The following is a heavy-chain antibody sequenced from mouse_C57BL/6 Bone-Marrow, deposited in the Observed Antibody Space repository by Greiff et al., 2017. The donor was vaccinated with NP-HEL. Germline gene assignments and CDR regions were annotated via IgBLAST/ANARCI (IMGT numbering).Heavy chain of an antibody. V-gene: IGHV10-1*01. CDR2: IRSKSNNYAT. CDR1: GFSFNTYA. J-gene: IGHJ2*01. CDR3: VRQGYDGYYLDY. D-gene: IGHD2-3*01. Sequence: EVQLVESGGGLVQPKGSLKLSCAASGFSFNTYAMNWVRQAPGKGLEWVARIRSKSNNYATYYADSLKDRFTISRDDSEIMLYLQMNNLKTEDTAMYYCVRQGYDGYYLDYWGQGTTLTVSS.